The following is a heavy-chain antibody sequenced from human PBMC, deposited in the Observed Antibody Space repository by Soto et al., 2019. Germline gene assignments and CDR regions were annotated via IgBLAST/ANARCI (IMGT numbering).Heavy chain of an antibody. V-gene: IGHV1-69*13. J-gene: IGHJ6*02. CDR2: IIPIFGTA. CDR1: GGPFSSYA. CDR3: ARSSPSGSYYRDPYYYYYGMDV. D-gene: IGHD1-26*01. Sequence: GASLKVSCKSSGGPFSSYAISWVRQAPGQGLEWMGGIIPIFGTANYAQKFQGRVTITADESTSTAYMELSSLRSEDTAVYYCARSSPSGSYYRDPYYYYYGMDVWGQGTTVTVSS.